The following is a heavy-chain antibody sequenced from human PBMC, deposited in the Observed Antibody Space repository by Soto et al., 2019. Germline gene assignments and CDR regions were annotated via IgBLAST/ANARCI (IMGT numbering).Heavy chain of an antibody. V-gene: IGHV1-69*12. CDR2: IIPSFGTT. CDR1: GGIFSSYA. J-gene: IGHJ6*02. Sequence: QVQLVQSGAEVKKPGSSVNVSCKASGGIFSSYAISWVRHAPGQGLVWLGGIIPSFGTTNYPVKFQGRVSITADHSTSTAYMELTSLTPDDTAVYYCARPSSRRLESSYYYAVDVWGQGTTVTVTS. D-gene: IGHD1-26*01. CDR3: ARPSSRRLESSYYYAVDV.